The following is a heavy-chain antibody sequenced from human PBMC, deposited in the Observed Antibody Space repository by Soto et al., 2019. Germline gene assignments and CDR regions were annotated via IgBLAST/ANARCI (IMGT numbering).Heavy chain of an antibody. CDR2: IIPIFGTA. D-gene: IGHD6-19*01. V-gene: IGHV1-69*13. CDR3: ARGGRIAVAGNLDY. J-gene: IGHJ4*02. Sequence: SVKVSCKASGGTFSSYAISWVRQASGQGLEWMGGIIPIFGTANYAQKSQGRVTITADEPTSTAYMELSRLRSEDTAVYYCARGGRIAVAGNLDYWGQGTLVTVSS. CDR1: GGTFSSYA.